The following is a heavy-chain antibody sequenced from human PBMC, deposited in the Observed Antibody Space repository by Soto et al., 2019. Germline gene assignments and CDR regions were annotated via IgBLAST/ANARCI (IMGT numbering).Heavy chain of an antibody. V-gene: IGHV4-30-2*01. CDR2: IYYGGTT. Sequence: PSETLSLTCAVSGLSISIGKLYSTVLRHPPERGLEWSGYIYYGGTTYFNPSLKSRVSISVDLSMNQFSMRLSSVTAADTAVYYCATRSPLIVGATSFHHWGQGTLVTVS. J-gene: IGHJ4*02. CDR3: ATRSPLIVGATSFHH. CDR1: GLSISIGKLY. D-gene: IGHD1-26*01.